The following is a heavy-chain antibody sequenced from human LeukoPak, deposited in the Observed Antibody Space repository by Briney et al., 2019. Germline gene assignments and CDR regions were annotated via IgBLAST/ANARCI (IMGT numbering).Heavy chain of an antibody. Sequence: SETLSLTRTVSGGSISSGGYYWSWIRQHPGKGLEWIGYIYYSGSTYYNPSLKSRVTISVDTSKNQFSLKLSSVTAADTAVYYCARAPGYYGSGSYYIGWLDPWGQGTLVTVSS. CDR1: GGSISSGGYY. D-gene: IGHD3-10*01. CDR2: IYYSGST. J-gene: IGHJ5*02. V-gene: IGHV4-31*03. CDR3: ARAPGYYGSGSYYIGWLDP.